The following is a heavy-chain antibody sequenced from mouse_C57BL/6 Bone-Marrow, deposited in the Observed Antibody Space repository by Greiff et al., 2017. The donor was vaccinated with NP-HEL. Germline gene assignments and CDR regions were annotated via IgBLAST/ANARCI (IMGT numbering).Heavy chain of an antibody. Sequence: VQLQESGAELVRPGTSVKVSCKASGYAFTNYLIEWVKQRPGQGLEWIGVINPGSGGTNYNGKFKGKATLTADKSSSTAYMQLSSLTSEDSAVYFCASGGGYYYFDDWGKGTTLTVSS. V-gene: IGHV1-54*01. CDR1: GYAFTNYL. D-gene: IGHD2-3*01. CDR3: ASGGGYYYFDD. J-gene: IGHJ2*01. CDR2: INPGSGGT.